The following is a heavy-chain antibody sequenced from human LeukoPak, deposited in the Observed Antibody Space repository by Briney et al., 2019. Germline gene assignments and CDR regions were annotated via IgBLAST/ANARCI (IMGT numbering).Heavy chain of an antibody. D-gene: IGHD3-9*01. V-gene: IGHV1-18*01. CDR1: GYTFTSYG. CDR3: ARVPLYYDILTGQIGDLGFDY. J-gene: IGHJ4*02. Sequence: GASVKVSCKASGYTFTSYGISWVRQAPGQGLEWMGWISAYNGNTNYAQKLQGRVTMTTDTSTSTAYMELRSLRSDDTAVYYCARVPLYYDILTGQIGDLGFDYWGQGTLVTVSS. CDR2: ISAYNGNT.